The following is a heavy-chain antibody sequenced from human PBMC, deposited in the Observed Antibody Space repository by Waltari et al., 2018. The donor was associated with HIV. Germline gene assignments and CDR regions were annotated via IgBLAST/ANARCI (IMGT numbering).Heavy chain of an antibody. J-gene: IGHJ2*01. V-gene: IGHV4-38-2*01. CDR3: ARAEVVPALFDL. CDR1: GSSMNSDYN. Sequence: QVQLQESGPGLLKPLETLSLTCVVSGSSMNSDYNWGWIRQPPGKGLDWIGSVYRTGSTLHNASLNGRVTISIDTSKSHFSLKLSSVTAADTAVYYCARAEVVPALFDLWGRGTLVTVSS. D-gene: IGHD2-2*01. CDR2: VYRTGST.